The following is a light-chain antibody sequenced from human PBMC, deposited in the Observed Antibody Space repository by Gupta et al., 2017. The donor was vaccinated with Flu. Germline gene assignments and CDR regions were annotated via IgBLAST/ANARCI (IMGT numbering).Light chain of an antibody. CDR2: AAS. Sequence: DIQMTQSPSSLSASVGDRVTITCRASQGIINNLAWFQQKPGKGPKSLIYAASSLQSGGKSKCSGSGSVSGTDFTLTISSRQPEDSATYFCQQYNSYPNTFGQGTRLEIK. J-gene: IGKJ5*01. CDR1: QGIINN. CDR3: QQYNSYPNT. V-gene: IGKV1-16*02.